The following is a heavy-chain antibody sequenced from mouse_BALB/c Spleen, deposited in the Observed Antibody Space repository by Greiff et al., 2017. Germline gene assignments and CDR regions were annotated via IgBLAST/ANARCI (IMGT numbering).Heavy chain of an antibody. CDR1: GFTFSSFG. CDR2: ISSGSSTI. CDR3: ARSPIYDGYSWFAY. Sequence: EVHLVESGGGLVQPGGSRKLSCAASGFTFSSFGMHWVRQAPEKGLEWVAYISSGSSTIYYADTVKGRFTISRDNPKNTLFLQMTSLRSEDTAMYYCARSPIYDGYSWFAYWGQGTLVTVSA. D-gene: IGHD2-3*01. J-gene: IGHJ3*01. V-gene: IGHV5-17*02.